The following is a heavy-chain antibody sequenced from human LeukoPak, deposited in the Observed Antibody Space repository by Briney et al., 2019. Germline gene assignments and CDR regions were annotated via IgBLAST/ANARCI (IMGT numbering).Heavy chain of an antibody. D-gene: IGHD4-17*01. V-gene: IGHV4-30-4*07. CDR1: GGSISRSGYS. CDR3: ARSVTVTSLDY. CDR2: IYYTGST. J-gene: IGHJ4*02. Sequence: PSETLSLTCAVSGGSISRSGYSWSWIRQPPGKGLDWIAYIYYTGSTNYNPSLKSRVTISVDTSKNQFSLKLSSVTAADTAVYYCARSVTVTSLDYWGQGTLVTVSS.